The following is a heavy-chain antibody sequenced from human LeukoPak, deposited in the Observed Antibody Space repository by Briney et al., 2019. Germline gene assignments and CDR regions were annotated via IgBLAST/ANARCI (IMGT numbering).Heavy chain of an antibody. J-gene: IGHJ4*02. CDR1: GYTFTSYG. CDR2: ISAYNGNT. Sequence: GASVKVSYKASGYTFTSYGISWVRQAPGRGLEWMGWISAYNGNTNYAQKLQGRVTMTTDTSTSTAYMELRSLRSDDTAAYYCASDYDSSGYLAGWGQGTLVTVSS. V-gene: IGHV1-18*01. CDR3: ASDYDSSGYLAG. D-gene: IGHD3-22*01.